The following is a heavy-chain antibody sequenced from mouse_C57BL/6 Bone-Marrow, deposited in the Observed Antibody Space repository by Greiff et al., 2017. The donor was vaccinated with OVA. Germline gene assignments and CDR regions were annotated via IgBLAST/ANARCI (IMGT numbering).Heavy chain of an antibody. CDR2: IWSGGST. D-gene: IGHD2-3*01. Sequence: VQLQQSGPGLVQPSQSLSITCTVSGFSLTSYGVHWVRQSPGKGLEWLGVIWSGGSTDYNAAFISRLSISKDNSKSQVFFKMNSLQADDTAIYYCARNFPYDGYYRGAYWGQGTLVTVSA. CDR1: GFSLTSYG. J-gene: IGHJ3*01. V-gene: IGHV2-2*01. CDR3: ARNFPYDGYYRGAY.